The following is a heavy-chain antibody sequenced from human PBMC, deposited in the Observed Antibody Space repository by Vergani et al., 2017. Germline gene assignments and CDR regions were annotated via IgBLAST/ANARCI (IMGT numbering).Heavy chain of an antibody. CDR2: IIPILGIA. Sequence: QVQLVQSGAEVKKPGSSVKVSCKASGGTFSSYTISWLRQAPGQGLEWMGRIIPILGIANYAQKFQGRVTITADKSTSTAYMELSSLRSEDTAVYYCARDLRRMATISRVGYWGQGTLVTVSS. J-gene: IGHJ4*02. CDR3: ARDLRRMATISRVGY. V-gene: IGHV1-69*08. CDR1: GGTFSSYT. D-gene: IGHD5-24*01.